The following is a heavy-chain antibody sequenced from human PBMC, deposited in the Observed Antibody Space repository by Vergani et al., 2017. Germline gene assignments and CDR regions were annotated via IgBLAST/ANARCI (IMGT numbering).Heavy chain of an antibody. CDR3: ARELPYGDYTFDS. J-gene: IGHJ4*02. D-gene: IGHD4-17*01. CDR2: INGGSSSI. V-gene: IGHV3-48*01. Sequence: EVQLVESGGGLVQPGGSLRLSCAASGFTFSSYSMNWVRQAPGKGLEWVSYINGGSSSIYYADTVKGRFTISRDNAKKSLYLQMNSLRAEDTAVYYCARELPYGDYTFDSWGQGILVTVSS. CDR1: GFTFSSYS.